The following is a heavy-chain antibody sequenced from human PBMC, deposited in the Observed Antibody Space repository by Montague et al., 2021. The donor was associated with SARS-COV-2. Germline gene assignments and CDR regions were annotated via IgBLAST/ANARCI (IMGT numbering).Heavy chain of an antibody. Sequence: CAISGDSVSSNSAAWNWIRQSLSRGLEWLGRTYYRSKWYNDYAVSVKSRITINPDTSKNQFSLQLNSVTPEDTAVYYCARDDPYCTNGVCYTGNWFDPWGQGTLVTVSS. CDR3: ARDDPYCTNGVCYTGNWFDP. CDR1: GDSVSSNSAA. V-gene: IGHV6-1*01. D-gene: IGHD2-8*01. J-gene: IGHJ5*02. CDR2: TYYRSKWYN.